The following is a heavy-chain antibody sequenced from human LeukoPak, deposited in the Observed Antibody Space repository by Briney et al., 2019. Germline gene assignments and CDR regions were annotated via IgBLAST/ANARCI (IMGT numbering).Heavy chain of an antibody. J-gene: IGHJ3*01. CDR2: IYPGDSDT. V-gene: IGHV5-51*01. D-gene: IGHD3-16*01. Sequence: GESLKISCKGSGYRFASYWIGWVRQMPGKGLEWMGIIYPGDSDTRYGPSFQGQVTISADKSISAAYLQWSSLKASDTAMYYCARGVWGKNYVFDFWGQGTMVTVSS. CDR1: GYRFASYW. CDR3: ARGVWGKNYVFDF.